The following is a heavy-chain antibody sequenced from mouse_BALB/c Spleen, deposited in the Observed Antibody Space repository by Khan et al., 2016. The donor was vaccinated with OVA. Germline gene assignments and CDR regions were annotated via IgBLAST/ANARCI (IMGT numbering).Heavy chain of an antibody. CDR3: ARDRIDY. CDR1: GYTFNSYW. J-gene: IGHJ2*01. CDR2: INPTSGYT. Sequence: QMQLEESGAELAKPGASVKMSCKASGYTFNSYWMHWIKQRPGQGLEWIGYINPTSGYTDYNQKFKDKATLTADKSSSTAYMQLSSLTSDDSAVYYCARDRIDYWGQGTALTVSS. V-gene: IGHV1-7*01.